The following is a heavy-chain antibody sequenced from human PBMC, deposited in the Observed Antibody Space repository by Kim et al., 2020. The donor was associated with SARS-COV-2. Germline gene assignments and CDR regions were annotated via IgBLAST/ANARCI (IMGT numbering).Heavy chain of an antibody. J-gene: IGHJ4*02. D-gene: IGHD2-2*01. CDR3: ARLGRMTSSLTYHSFDY. V-gene: IGHV4-59*08. CDR1: GGSINNNY. CDR2: IYFSGST. Sequence: SETLSLTCIVSGGSINNNYWSWIRQPPGKGLEWIAYIYFSGSTSYNPSLKSRVTISVDASKNHFSLKLNSVTAADTAVYYCARLGRMTSSLTYHSFDYWGRGTLVTVSS.